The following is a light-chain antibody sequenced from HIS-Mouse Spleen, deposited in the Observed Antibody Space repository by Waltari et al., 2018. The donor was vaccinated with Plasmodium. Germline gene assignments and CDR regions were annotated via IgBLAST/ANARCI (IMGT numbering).Light chain of an antibody. CDR1: KLGYKC. CDR3: QAWDSSTVV. CDR2: QDS. J-gene: IGLJ2*01. Sequence: YELTQPPSGSVSPRQTARIPCSGAKLGYKCACWYQQKPGPSPLRVISQDSKRPSGIPERFSGSNSGNTATLTISGTQAMDEADYYCQAWDSSTVVFGGGTKLTVL. V-gene: IGLV3-1*01.